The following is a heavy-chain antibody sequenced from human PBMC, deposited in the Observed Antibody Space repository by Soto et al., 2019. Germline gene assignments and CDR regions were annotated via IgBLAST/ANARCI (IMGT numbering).Heavy chain of an antibody. Sequence: QITLKESGPTLVKPTQTLTLTCTFSGFSLSTSGVGVGWIRQPPGKALEWLALIYWDDDKRYSPSLKSRLTITKATSQNQVVLTMTNMDPVDTATYYCAHSLIPNWGSRGAFDYWGQGTLVTVSS. J-gene: IGHJ4*02. D-gene: IGHD7-27*01. CDR3: AHSLIPNWGSRGAFDY. CDR2: IYWDDDK. V-gene: IGHV2-5*02. CDR1: GFSLSTSGVG.